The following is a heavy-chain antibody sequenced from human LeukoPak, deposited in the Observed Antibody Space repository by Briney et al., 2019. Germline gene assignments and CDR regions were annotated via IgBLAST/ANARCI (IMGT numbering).Heavy chain of an antibody. CDR2: ISAYNGNT. CDR1: GYTFTSYG. V-gene: IGHV1-18*01. J-gene: IGHJ6*03. D-gene: IGHD6-13*01. CDR3: ARESWYFYYYYYMDV. Sequence: VASVKVSCKASGYTFTSYGISWVRQAPGQGLEWMGWISAYNGNTNYAQTLQGRVTMTTDTSTSTACMELRSLRSDDTAVYYCARESWYFYYYYYMDVWGKGTTVTVSS.